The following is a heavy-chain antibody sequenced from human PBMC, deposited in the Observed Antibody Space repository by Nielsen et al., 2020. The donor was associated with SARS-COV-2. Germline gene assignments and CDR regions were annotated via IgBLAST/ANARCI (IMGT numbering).Heavy chain of an antibody. Sequence: GESLKISCAASGFTFSSYAMSWVRQAPGKGLEWVSAISGSGGSTYYADSVKGRFTISRDNSKNTLYLQMNSLRAEDTAVYYCAKDLYDSSGYYTLDYYYYYGMDVWGQGTTVTVSS. CDR2: ISGSGGST. CDR3: AKDLYDSSGYYTLDYYYYYGMDV. J-gene: IGHJ6*02. CDR1: GFTFSSYA. V-gene: IGHV3-23*01. D-gene: IGHD3-22*01.